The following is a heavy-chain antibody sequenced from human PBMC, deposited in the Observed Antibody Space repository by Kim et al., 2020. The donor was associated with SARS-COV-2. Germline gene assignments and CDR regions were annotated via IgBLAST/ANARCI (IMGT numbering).Heavy chain of an antibody. CDR2: IIPILGIA. J-gene: IGHJ6*02. Sequence: SVKVSCKASGGTFSSYAISWVRQAPGQGLEWMGRIIPILGIANYAQKFQGRVTITADKSTSTAYMELSSLRSEDTDVYYCAREPDTAMVLYYYYYYGMDVWGQGTTVTVSS. V-gene: IGHV1-69*04. CDR3: AREPDTAMVLYYYYYYGMDV. D-gene: IGHD5-18*01. CDR1: GGTFSSYA.